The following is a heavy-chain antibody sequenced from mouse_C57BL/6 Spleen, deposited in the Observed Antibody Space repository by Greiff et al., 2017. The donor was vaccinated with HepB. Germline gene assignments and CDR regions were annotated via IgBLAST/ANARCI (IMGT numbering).Heavy chain of an antibody. Sequence: EVKLVESGGGLVKPGGSLKLSCAASGFTFSDYGMHWVRQAPEKGLEWVAYISSGSSTIYYADTVKGRFTISRDNAKNTLFLQMTSLRSEDTAMYYCARPIITTVVAPCYWGQGTTLTVSS. D-gene: IGHD1-1*01. J-gene: IGHJ2*01. V-gene: IGHV5-17*01. CDR3: ARPIITTVVAPCY. CDR2: ISSGSSTI. CDR1: GFTFSDYG.